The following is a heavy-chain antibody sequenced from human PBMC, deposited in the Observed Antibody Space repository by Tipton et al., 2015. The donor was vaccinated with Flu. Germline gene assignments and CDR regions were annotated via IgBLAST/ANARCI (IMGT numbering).Heavy chain of an antibody. CDR1: DGSIYTYY. D-gene: IGHD3-3*02. J-gene: IGHJ4*02. CDR2: IHHSGST. CDR3: VASLALRWAGF. Sequence: TLSLTCNISDGSIYTYYWGWIRQSPGRGLEWIGYIHHSGSTTYNPSLKGRVIISIDTSKSRFSLKLSSVTAADTAMYYCVASLALRWAGFWAQGTLVTVSS. V-gene: IGHV4-59*12.